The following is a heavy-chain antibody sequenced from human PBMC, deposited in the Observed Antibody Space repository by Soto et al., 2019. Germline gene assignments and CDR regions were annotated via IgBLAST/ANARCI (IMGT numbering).Heavy chain of an antibody. CDR2: ISSSSSYI. Sequence: EVQLVESGGGLVKPGGALRLSCAASGFTLSSYSMNWVRQAPGKGLEWVSSISSSSSYIYYADSVKGRFTISRDNAKNSLYLQMNSMRAEDTAVYYCACWGDCDDAFDIWGQGTMVTVSS. CDR1: GFTLSSYS. J-gene: IGHJ3*02. CDR3: ACWGDCDDAFDI. D-gene: IGHD3-16*01. V-gene: IGHV3-21*01.